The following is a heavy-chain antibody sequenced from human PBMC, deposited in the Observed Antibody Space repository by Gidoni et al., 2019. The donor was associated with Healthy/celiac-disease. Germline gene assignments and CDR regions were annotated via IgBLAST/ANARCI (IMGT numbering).Heavy chain of an antibody. Sequence: EVQLVESGGGLVQPGRSLRLSCPASGFPFGDYAMSWVRQAPGKGLEWVGFIRSKAYGGTTEYAASVKGRFTISRDDSKSIAYLQMNSLKTEDTAVYYCTRELSLQLWFEGVDYWGQGTLVTVSS. D-gene: IGHD5-18*01. V-gene: IGHV3-49*04. J-gene: IGHJ4*02. CDR2: IRSKAYGGTT. CDR1: GFPFGDYA. CDR3: TRELSLQLWFEGVDY.